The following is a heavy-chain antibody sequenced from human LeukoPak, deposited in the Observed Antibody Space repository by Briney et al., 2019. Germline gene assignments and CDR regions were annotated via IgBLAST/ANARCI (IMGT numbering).Heavy chain of an antibody. D-gene: IGHD3-9*01. CDR2: IYYSGST. J-gene: IGHJ3*02. V-gene: IGHV4-39*01. CDR1: GDSISSSSYY. CDR3: ATTLSYDILTGYYLDAFDI. Sequence: SETLSLTCTVSGDSISSSSYYWGWIRQPPGKGLEWIGRIYYSGSTYYNPSLKSRVTISVDTSKNQFSLKLSSVTAADTAVYYCATTLSYDILTGYYLDAFDIWGQGTMVTVSS.